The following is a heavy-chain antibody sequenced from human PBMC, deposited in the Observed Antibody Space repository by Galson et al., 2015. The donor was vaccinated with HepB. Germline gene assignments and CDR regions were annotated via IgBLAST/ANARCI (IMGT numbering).Heavy chain of an antibody. Sequence: SLRLSCAASGFTFSSYAMHWVRQAPGKGLEYVSAISSNGGSTYYADSVKGRFTISRDNSKNTLYLQMSSLRAEDTAVYYCVKARRVAAAGTFWGQGTLVTVSS. CDR1: GFTFSSYA. D-gene: IGHD6-13*01. V-gene: IGHV3-64D*06. J-gene: IGHJ4*02. CDR3: VKARRVAAAGTF. CDR2: ISSNGGST.